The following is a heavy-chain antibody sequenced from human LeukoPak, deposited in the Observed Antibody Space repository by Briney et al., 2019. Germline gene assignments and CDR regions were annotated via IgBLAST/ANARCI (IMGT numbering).Heavy chain of an antibody. Sequence: GGSLRLSCAASGFTFSDYYMSWIRQAPGKGLEWVSYISSSSSYTDYADSVKGRFTISRDNAKNSLYLQMNRLRAEDTAVYYCARGYYYYYGVDVWGKGTTVTVSS. CDR3: ARGYYYYYGVDV. CDR1: GFTFSDYY. V-gene: IGHV3-11*06. CDR2: ISSSSSYT. J-gene: IGHJ6*04.